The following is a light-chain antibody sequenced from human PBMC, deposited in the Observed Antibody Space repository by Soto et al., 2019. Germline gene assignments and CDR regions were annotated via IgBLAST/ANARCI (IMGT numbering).Light chain of an antibody. CDR3: NSYASSSPPVL. Sequence: QSALTQPASVSGSPGQSITISCTGTSSDVGGYNYVSWYQQHPGKAPKLMIYDVSNRPSGVSNRFSGSKSGNTASLTISGLQAEDEANYYCNSYASSSPPVLFGGGTKLAVL. CDR1: SSDVGGYNY. V-gene: IGLV2-14*01. CDR2: DVS. J-gene: IGLJ2*01.